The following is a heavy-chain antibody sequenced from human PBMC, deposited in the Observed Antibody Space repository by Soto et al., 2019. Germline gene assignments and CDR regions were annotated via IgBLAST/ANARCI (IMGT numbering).Heavy chain of an antibody. V-gene: IGHV1-3*01. CDR3: ARDQVLSNMGGAFDI. CDR2: INAGNGNT. J-gene: IGHJ3*02. Sequence: ASVKVSCKASGYTFTSYAMHWVRQAPGQRLEWMGWINAGNGNTKYSQKFQGRVTITRDTSASTAYMELSSLRSEDTAVYYCARDQVLSNMGGAFDIWGQGTMVTVS. CDR1: GYTFTSYA. D-gene: IGHD2-15*01.